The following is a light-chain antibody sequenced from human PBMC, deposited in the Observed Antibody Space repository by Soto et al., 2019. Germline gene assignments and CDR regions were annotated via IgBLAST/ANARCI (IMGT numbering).Light chain of an antibody. V-gene: IGKV3-20*01. J-gene: IGKJ4*01. CDR3: QEYASSPIT. CDR2: VAS. Sequence: EMVLTQSPGTLSLSTGEGAALSCRASQRVSSMYVAWYHQGPGQAPRLLIDVASSMAACIPDRFSGSGSGTDFNLTISRLEPEDSAVSYYQEYASSPITFGGLNKVDIK. CDR1: QRVSSMY.